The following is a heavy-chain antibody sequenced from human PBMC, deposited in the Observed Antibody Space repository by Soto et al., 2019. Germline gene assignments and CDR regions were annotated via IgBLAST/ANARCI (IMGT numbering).Heavy chain of an antibody. J-gene: IGHJ6*02. V-gene: IGHV4-39*01. CDR1: GGSISSSSYY. CDR3: ASRSSVYYYYGMDV. Sequence: QLQLQESGPGLVKPSETLSLTCTVSGGSISSSSYYWGWIRQPPGKGLEWIGSIYYSGSTYYNPSLKSRVTIAVDTSKSQFSLKLSSVTAADTAVYYCASRSSVYYYYGMDVWGQGTTVTVSS. CDR2: IYYSGST. D-gene: IGHD6-25*01.